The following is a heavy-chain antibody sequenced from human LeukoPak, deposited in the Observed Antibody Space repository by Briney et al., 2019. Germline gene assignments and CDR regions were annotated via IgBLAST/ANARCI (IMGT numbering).Heavy chain of an antibody. CDR3: ARNSTSGFFDY. V-gene: IGHV4-38-2*01. CDR1: GYSITNGDY. J-gene: IGHJ4*02. Sequence: SETLSLTCVVSGYSITNGDYWGWIRQSPGKGLEWIGSIYNSASTHYNPSLKSRVTILVDTSKNEFSLKMTSVTAADTAMYYGARNSTSGFFDYWGQGTLATVSS. D-gene: IGHD2/OR15-2a*01. CDR2: IYNSAST.